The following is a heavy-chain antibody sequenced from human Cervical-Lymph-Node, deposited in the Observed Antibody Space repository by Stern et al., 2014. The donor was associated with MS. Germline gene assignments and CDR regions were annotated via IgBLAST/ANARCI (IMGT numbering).Heavy chain of an antibody. D-gene: IGHD3-22*01. CDR3: ARLFYFYDSGGFSPFDY. Sequence: QVQLVQSGAELKKPGASVKVSCKASGYTLTDYGITWVRQAPGQRPEWMGWINLYNGQTKYAQTFQGRFTMTTDTSASTAYMELRSLRSDDTALYYCARLFYFYDSGGFSPFDYWGQGTLVTVSS. V-gene: IGHV1-18*01. J-gene: IGHJ4*02. CDR2: INLYNGQT. CDR1: GYTLTDYG.